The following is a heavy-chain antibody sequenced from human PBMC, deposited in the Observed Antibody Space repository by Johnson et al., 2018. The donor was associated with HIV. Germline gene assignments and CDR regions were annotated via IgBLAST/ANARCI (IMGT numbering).Heavy chain of an antibody. Sequence: VQLVESGGGLVKPGGSLRLSCAVSGFTFTSAWMSWVRQSPGKGLEWVGRIKSKTDGGTTDYAAPVKGRFTISRDDSKNTLSLQMNSLKTEDTAVYYCTTRRVVGATPTPDDAFDIWGQGTMVTVSS. CDR3: TTRRVVGATPTPDDAFDI. CDR1: GFTFTSAW. D-gene: IGHD1-26*01. V-gene: IGHV3-15*01. J-gene: IGHJ3*02. CDR2: IKSKTDGGTT.